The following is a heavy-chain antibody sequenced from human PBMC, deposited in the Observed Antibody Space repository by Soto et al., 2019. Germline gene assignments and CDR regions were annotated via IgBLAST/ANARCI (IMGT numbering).Heavy chain of an antibody. J-gene: IGHJ3*02. D-gene: IGHD7-27*01. CDR2: VYYSGST. Sequence: SETLSLTCSVSGDSISNYYWSWIRQPPGKGLEWIGYVYYSGSTSYSPSLKSRVTISVDTSKNQFSLKLSSVTVADTAVYYCARPPNWGGYGFDIWDQGTMVTVSS. CDR3: ARPPNWGGYGFDI. V-gene: IGHV4-59*01. CDR1: GDSISNYY.